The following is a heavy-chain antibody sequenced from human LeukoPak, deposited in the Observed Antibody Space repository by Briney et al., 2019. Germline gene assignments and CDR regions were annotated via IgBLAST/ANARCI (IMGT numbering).Heavy chain of an antibody. V-gene: IGHV4-59*08. CDR1: AGSMTTYY. J-gene: IGHJ4*02. CDR2: VYYSGVT. D-gene: IGHD4-17*01. CDR3: ESRVTNKPKYFFDF. Sequence: KPSETLSPTCTVDGDSTVSAGSMTTYYWTWLRQPPGKALEWIGFVYYSGVTKYNPSLESRVTISLDASKNQFSLKLSSVTAAEAAMYSGESRVTNKPKYFFDFWGQGTLVTVSS.